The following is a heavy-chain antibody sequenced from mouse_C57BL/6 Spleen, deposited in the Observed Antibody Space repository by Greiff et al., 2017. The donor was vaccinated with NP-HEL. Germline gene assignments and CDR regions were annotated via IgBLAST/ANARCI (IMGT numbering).Heavy chain of an antibody. CDR1: GYSFTSHY. CDR3: ARDGSSYDWYFDV. V-gene: IGHV1-66*01. Sequence: QVQLQQSGPELVKPGASVKISCKASGYSFTSHYIHWVKQRPGQGLEWIGWIYPGSGNTKYNEKFKGKATLTADTSSSTAYMQLSSLTSEDSAVYYCARDGSSYDWYFDVWGTGTTVTVSS. D-gene: IGHD1-1*01. CDR2: IYPGSGNT. J-gene: IGHJ1*03.